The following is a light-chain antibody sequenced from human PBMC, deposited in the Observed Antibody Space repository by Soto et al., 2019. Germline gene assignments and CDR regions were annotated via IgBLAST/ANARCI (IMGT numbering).Light chain of an antibody. J-gene: IGKJ3*01. Sequence: EIVLSQTPGTLSLSPGERVTLSCRASQSVSSSYLAWYQQKPGQAPRLLIYGASSRATGIPDRFSGSGSGTDFTLTISRLEPEDFAVYYCQQYGSSPQTFGPGTNVDIK. CDR2: GAS. V-gene: IGKV3-20*01. CDR1: QSVSSSY. CDR3: QQYGSSPQT.